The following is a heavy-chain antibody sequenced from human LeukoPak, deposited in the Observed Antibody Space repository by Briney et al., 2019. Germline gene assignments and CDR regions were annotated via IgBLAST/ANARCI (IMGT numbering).Heavy chain of an antibody. Sequence: ASVKVSCKASGYTFTSYDINWERQATGQGLEWMGWMNPNSGNTGYAQKFQGRVTMTRNTSISTAYMELSSLRSEDTAVYYCARGHWVRGPLRYYYGMDVWGQGTTVTVSS. CDR2: MNPNSGNT. J-gene: IGHJ6*02. V-gene: IGHV1-8*01. D-gene: IGHD3-10*01. CDR1: GYTFTSYD. CDR3: ARGHWVRGPLRYYYGMDV.